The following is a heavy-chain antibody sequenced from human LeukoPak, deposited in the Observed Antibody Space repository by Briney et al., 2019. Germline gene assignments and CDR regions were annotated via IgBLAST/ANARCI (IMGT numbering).Heavy chain of an antibody. V-gene: IGHV3-21*01. CDR1: GFTFSSYA. CDR2: ISSSSSYI. Sequence: GGSLTLSCAASGFTFSSYAMNWVRQAPGKGLEWVSSISSSSSYIYYADSVKGRFTISRDNAKNSLYLQMNTLRAEDTALYYCARGLYSSSPWGQGTLVTVSS. J-gene: IGHJ5*02. D-gene: IGHD6-13*01. CDR3: ARGLYSSSP.